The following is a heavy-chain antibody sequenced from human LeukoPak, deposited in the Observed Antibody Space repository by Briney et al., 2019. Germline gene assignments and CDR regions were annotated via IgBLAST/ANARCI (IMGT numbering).Heavy chain of an antibody. Sequence: ASVKVSCKASGYTFTGYYMHWVRQAPGQGLEWMGWINPNSGGTNYAQKFQGRVTMTRDTSISTAYMELSRLRSDDTAVYYCAREGGYCSSTSCYKDFDYWAPGILVAVSS. CDR2: INPNSGGT. CDR1: GYTFTGYY. CDR3: AREGGYCSSTSCYKDFDY. J-gene: IGHJ4*02. D-gene: IGHD2-2*02. V-gene: IGHV1-2*02.